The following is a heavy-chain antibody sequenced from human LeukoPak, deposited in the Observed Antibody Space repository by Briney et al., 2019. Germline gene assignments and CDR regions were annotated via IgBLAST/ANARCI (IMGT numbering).Heavy chain of an antibody. D-gene: IGHD5-12*01. CDR3: ARDSGYDARKSDY. J-gene: IGHJ4*02. CDR2: INHSGST. CDR1: GGSFSGYF. Sequence: PSETLSLTCAVYGGSFSGYFWSWIRQPPGKGLEWIGEINHSGSTNYNPSLKSRVTISVDTSTNQFSLKLSSVTAADTAVYYCARDSGYDARKSDYWGQGTLVTVSS. V-gene: IGHV4-34*01.